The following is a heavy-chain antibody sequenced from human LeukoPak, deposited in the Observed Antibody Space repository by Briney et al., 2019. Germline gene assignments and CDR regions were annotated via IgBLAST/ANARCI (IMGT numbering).Heavy chain of an antibody. CDR1: RFTFSSYG. CDR3: AKTSGAFDI. CDR2: IRSDGSNK. J-gene: IGHJ3*02. V-gene: IGHV3-30*02. D-gene: IGHD3-10*01. Sequence: TGGSLRLSCAASRFTFSSYGIHWVRQAPGKGLAWVAFIRSDGSNKYYADSVRGRFTISRDNSKNTLYLQMNSLRAEDTAVYYCAKTSGAFDIWGQGTMVTVSS.